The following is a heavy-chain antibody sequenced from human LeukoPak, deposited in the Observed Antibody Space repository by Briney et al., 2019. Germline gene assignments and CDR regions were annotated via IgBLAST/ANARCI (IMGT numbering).Heavy chain of an antibody. D-gene: IGHD4-11*01. CDR2: ISYSGST. V-gene: IGHV4-39*07. CDR1: GGSISRSTYH. Sequence: SETLSLTCTVSGGSISRSTYHWGWIRQPPGKGLEYIGSISYSGSTYYNPSLKSRVTISVDTSKNQFSLKLSSVTAADTAVYYCARDHTHSNYIDYWGQGTLVTVSS. CDR3: ARDHTHSNYIDY. J-gene: IGHJ4*02.